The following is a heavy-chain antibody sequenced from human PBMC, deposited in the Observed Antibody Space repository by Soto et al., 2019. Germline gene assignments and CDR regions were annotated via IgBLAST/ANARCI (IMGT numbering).Heavy chain of an antibody. J-gene: IGHJ4*02. D-gene: IGHD6-25*01. CDR2: IIPILGIA. V-gene: IGHV1-69*02. CDR3: AQEAAGPEIDY. Sequence: ASVKVSCKASGGTFSSYTISWVRQAPGQGLEWMGRIIPILGIANYAQKFQGRVTITRDTSASTAYMELSSLRSEDTAVYYCAQEAAGPEIDYGGQETRVTVSS. CDR1: GGTFSSYT.